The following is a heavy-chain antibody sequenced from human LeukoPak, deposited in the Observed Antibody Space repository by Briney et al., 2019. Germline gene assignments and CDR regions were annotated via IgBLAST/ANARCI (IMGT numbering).Heavy chain of an antibody. CDR1: GFTFDDYG. J-gene: IGHJ3*02. D-gene: IGHD1-26*01. CDR2: INWNGGST. Sequence: PGGSLRLSCAASGFTFDDYGMSWVRQAPGKGLEWVSGINWNGGSTGYADSVKGRFTISRDNAKNSLYLQMNSLRAEDTAVYYCARDAEDVGATTSAFDIWGQGTMVTVSS. CDR3: ARDAEDVGATTSAFDI. V-gene: IGHV3-20*04.